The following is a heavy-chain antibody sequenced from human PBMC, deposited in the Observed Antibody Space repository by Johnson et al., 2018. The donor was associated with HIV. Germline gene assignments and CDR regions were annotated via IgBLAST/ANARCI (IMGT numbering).Heavy chain of an antibody. Sequence: QVQLVEYGGGVVQPGRSLRLSCAASGFTFSSYAMHWVRQAPGKGLEWVAVISYDGSNKYYADSVKGRFTISRDNSMHTMYLQMNSLRAEDTAVYYCAGQVRAFDIWGQGTMVTVS. D-gene: IGHD6-19*01. J-gene: IGHJ3*02. CDR3: AGQVRAFDI. CDR2: ISYDGSNK. V-gene: IGHV3-30*04. CDR1: GFTFSSYA.